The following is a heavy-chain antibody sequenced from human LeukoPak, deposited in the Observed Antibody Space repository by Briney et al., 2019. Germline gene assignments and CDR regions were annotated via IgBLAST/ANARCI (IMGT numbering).Heavy chain of an antibody. J-gene: IGHJ3*02. V-gene: IGHV1-2*02. D-gene: IGHD3-10*01. Sequence: ASVKVSCKASGYTFTGYYMHWVRQAPGQGLECMGWINPNSGGTNYAQKFQGRVTMTRDTSISTAYMELSRLRSDDTAVYYCARVSPLLSLIEAFDIWGQGTMVTVSS. CDR1: GYTFTGYY. CDR2: INPNSGGT. CDR3: ARVSPLLSLIEAFDI.